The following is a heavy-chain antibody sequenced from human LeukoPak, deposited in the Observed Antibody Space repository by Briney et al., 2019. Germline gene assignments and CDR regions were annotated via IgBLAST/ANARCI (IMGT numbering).Heavy chain of an antibody. V-gene: IGHV3-48*01. CDR1: GFTLSSYW. CDR2: ISSTGSAR. CDR3: AREARGYSYGARYDIDY. Sequence: PGGSLRLSCAASGFTLSSYWMSWVRQAPGKGLEWVSYISSTGSARDYADSVKGRFTISRDNAKKSLSLLMNSLRAEDTAVYFCAREARGYSYGARYDIDYWGQGTLVTVSS. D-gene: IGHD5-18*01. J-gene: IGHJ4*02.